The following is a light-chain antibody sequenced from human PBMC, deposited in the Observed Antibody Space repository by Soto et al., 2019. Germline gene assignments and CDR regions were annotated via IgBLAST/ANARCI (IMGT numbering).Light chain of an antibody. J-gene: IGKJ4*01. CDR1: QSISNN. CDR2: GAS. Sequence: ERVMTQSPATLSVSPGDRATLSCRASQSISNNLAWYQQKPGQTPRLLIYGASTRATGIPARFSGSGSGTEFTHTISSLQSEDVAVYYCQQYNNWPLSFGGGTKVEIK. V-gene: IGKV3-15*01. CDR3: QQYNNWPLS.